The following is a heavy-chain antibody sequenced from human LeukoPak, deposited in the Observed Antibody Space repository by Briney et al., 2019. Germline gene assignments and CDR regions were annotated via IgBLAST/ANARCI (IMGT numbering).Heavy chain of an antibody. CDR1: GYTFTSYD. CDR3: ARESIAAAGTVDY. J-gene: IGHJ4*02. CDR2: MNPNSGNT. Sequence: ASVKVSCKASGYTFTSYDIHWVRQATGQGLEWMGWMNPNSGNTGYAQKFQGRVTMTRNTSISTAYMELSSLRSEDTAVYYCARESIAAAGTVDYWGQGTLVTVSS. D-gene: IGHD6-13*01. V-gene: IGHV1-8*01.